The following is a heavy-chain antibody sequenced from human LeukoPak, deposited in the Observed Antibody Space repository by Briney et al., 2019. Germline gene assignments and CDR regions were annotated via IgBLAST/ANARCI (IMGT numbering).Heavy chain of an antibody. CDR2: IRYDGSSK. J-gene: IGHJ4*02. CDR3: ARGVPSMIRAFPFDS. D-gene: IGHD3-10*01. CDR1: GFTFSSYG. Sequence: GGSLRLSCAASGFTFSSYGMHWVRQAPGKGLEWVAFIRYDGSSKYHADSVGGRFTISRDNAKNSLYLQMNSLRVEDTAVYYCARGVPSMIRAFPFDSWGLGTLVTVSS. V-gene: IGHV3-30*02.